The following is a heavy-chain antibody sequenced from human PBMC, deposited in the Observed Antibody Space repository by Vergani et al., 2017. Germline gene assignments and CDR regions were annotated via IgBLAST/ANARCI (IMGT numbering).Heavy chain of an antibody. CDR2: IYHSGRT. J-gene: IGHJ4*02. CDR1: GYFISSGFY. Sequence: QVQLQESGPGLVKPSETLSLTCAVSGYFISSGFYWGWIRQPPGKGLEWIASIYHSGRTYYNPYLKSRVSISKDTSKKQFSLKLSSVTAADTAVYYCARSDSNYVFFDYWGQGTLVTVAS. V-gene: IGHV4-38-2*01. CDR3: ARSDSNYVFFDY. D-gene: IGHD4-11*01.